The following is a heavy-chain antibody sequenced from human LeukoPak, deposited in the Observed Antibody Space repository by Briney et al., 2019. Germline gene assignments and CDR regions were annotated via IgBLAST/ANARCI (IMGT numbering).Heavy chain of an antibody. Sequence: ASVKVSCKASGYTFTSYDINWVRQVTGQGLEWMGWMNPNNGNTGYAQKFQGRVTMTRNTSISTAYMELSSLRSEDTAVYYCARAATMVRGVIRYYYYHGMDVWGQGTTVTVSS. CDR3: ARAATMVRGVIRYYYYHGMDV. CDR2: MNPNNGNT. D-gene: IGHD3-10*01. J-gene: IGHJ6*02. V-gene: IGHV1-8*01. CDR1: GYTFTSYD.